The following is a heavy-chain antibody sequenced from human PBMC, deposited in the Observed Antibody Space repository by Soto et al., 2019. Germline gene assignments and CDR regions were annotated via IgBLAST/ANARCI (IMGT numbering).Heavy chain of an antibody. CDR3: AKRVNSGPGSQYFDY. CDR2: FRTSGDGGTT. D-gene: IGHD3-10*01. Sequence: GSLRLSCAASGFTFSSYSMSWVRQAPGKGLEWVSGFRTSGDGGTTYYADSVKGRFTISRDNSKNMLFLQMNSLRAEDTAIYYCAKRVNSGPGSQYFDYWGQGTLVTVPS. CDR1: GFTFSSYS. J-gene: IGHJ4*02. V-gene: IGHV3-23*01.